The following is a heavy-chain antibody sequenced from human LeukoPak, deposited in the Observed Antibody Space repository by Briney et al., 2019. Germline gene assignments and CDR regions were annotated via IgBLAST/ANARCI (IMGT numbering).Heavy chain of an antibody. Sequence: SETLSLTCTVSGGSIGTYYWSWIRQPPGKGLEWIGYIYYNGYTDYNPSLKSRVTISLHTSKNQFSLKLSSVTAADTAVYYCASMGATYDAFDIWGLGTMVTVSS. J-gene: IGHJ3*02. D-gene: IGHD1-26*01. V-gene: IGHV4-59*12. CDR2: IYYNGYT. CDR3: ASMGATYDAFDI. CDR1: GGSIGTYY.